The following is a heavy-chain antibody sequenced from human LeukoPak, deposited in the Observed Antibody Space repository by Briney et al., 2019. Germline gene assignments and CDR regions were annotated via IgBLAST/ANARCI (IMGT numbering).Heavy chain of an antibody. CDR3: ARELASGD. V-gene: IGHV3-74*01. CDR1: GFSFSRYW. J-gene: IGHJ4*02. Sequence: GGSLKLSCAASGFSFSRYWMHWVRQAPGKGLVWVSRIDSDGTSTGYADSVKGRFTISRDNARNTLSLQMNSLRAEDTAVYYCARELASGDWGQGTLVTVSS. CDR2: IDSDGTST. D-gene: IGHD6-13*01.